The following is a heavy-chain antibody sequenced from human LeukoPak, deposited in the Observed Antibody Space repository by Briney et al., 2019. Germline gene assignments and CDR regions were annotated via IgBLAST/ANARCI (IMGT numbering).Heavy chain of an antibody. D-gene: IGHD3-9*01. CDR3: ARGTTVLRYFDWLTGYGMDV. CDR2: IKHSGST. V-gene: IGHV4-34*01. J-gene: IGHJ6*02. CDR1: GGSFSGYY. Sequence: SETLSLTCAVYGGSFSGYYWSWIRQPPGKGLEWIGEIKHSGSTNYNPSLKSRVTISVDTSKNQFSLKLSSVTAADTAVYYCARGTTVLRYFDWLTGYGMDVWGQGTTVTVSS.